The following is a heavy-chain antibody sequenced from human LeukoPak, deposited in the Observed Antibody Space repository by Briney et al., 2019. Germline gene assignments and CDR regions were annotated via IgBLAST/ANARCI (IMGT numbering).Heavy chain of an antibody. CDR1: GYTLSDYF. CDR2: LNPKSGGT. CDR3: ARANYYESSDHRLFDY. J-gene: IGHJ4*02. Sequence: ASVKVSCKASGYTLSDYFMHWVRQAPGQGLEWMGWLNPKSGGTKYAQKFQGRVTMTRDTSISTAYVELSRLRSDDTAVYYCARANYYESSDHRLFDYWGQGTLVTVSS. V-gene: IGHV1-2*02. D-gene: IGHD3-22*01.